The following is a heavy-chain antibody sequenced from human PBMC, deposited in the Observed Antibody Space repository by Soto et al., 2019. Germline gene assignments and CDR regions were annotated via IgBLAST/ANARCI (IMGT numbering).Heavy chain of an antibody. CDR3: ARVLEWRAAFDI. V-gene: IGHV3-21*01. D-gene: IGHD3-3*01. J-gene: IGHJ3*02. CDR2: ISSSSSYI. CDR1: GFTFSSYS. Sequence: GGSLRLSCAASGFTFSSYSMNWVRQAPGKGLEWVSSISSSSSYIYYADSVKGRFTISRDNAKNSLYLQMNSLRAEDTAVYYCARVLEWRAAFDIWGQGKMGTDSS.